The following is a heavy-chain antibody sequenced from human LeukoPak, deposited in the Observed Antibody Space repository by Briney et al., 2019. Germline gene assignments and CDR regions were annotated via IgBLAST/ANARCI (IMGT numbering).Heavy chain of an antibody. CDR3: ANGGFGGYDSHQIDY. CDR2: IYSGGST. CDR1: GFTVSSNY. D-gene: IGHD5-12*01. Sequence: GGSLRLSCAASGFTVSSNYMSWVRQAPGRGLGWVSVIYSGGSTYYADSVKGRFTISRDNSKNTLYLQMNSLRAEDTAVYCCANGGFGGYDSHQIDYWGQGALVTVSS. J-gene: IGHJ4*02. V-gene: IGHV3-66*01.